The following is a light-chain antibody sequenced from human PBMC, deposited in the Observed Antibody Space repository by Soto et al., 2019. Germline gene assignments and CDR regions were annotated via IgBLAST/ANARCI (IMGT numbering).Light chain of an antibody. CDR3: QQSFKTPLT. J-gene: IGKJ4*01. CDR1: QTTSIF. CDR2: TAS. Sequence: DIQMTQSPSSLSASVGDRVTITCRASQTTSIFLIWYQHKPGKPPTLLIYTASSLQSGVPSRFSGSGSGTDFTLTISSLQPEDFATYYCQQSFKTPLTFGGGTKVES. V-gene: IGKV1-39*01.